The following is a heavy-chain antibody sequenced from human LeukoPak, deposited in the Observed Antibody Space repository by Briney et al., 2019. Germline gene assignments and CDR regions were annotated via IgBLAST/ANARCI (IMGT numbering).Heavy chain of an antibody. CDR3: AVGGSSWYAPIDY. Sequence: SETLSLTCAVYGGSFSGYYWSWIRQPPGKGLEWIGEINHSGSTNYNPSLKSRVTISVDTSKNQFSLKLSSVTAADTAVYYCAVGGSSWYAPIDYWGQGTLVTVSS. CDR2: INHSGST. D-gene: IGHD6-13*01. V-gene: IGHV4-34*01. CDR1: GGSFSGYY. J-gene: IGHJ4*02.